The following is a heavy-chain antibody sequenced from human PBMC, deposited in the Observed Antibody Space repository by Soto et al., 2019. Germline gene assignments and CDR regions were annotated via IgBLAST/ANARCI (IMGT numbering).Heavy chain of an antibody. V-gene: IGHV1-8*01. J-gene: IGHJ4*02. CDR3: ATVLRDSSELDY. CDR1: GYTFTSYD. CDR2: MNPNSGNT. D-gene: IGHD3-22*01. Sequence: ASVKVSCKASGYTFTSYDINWVRQATGQGLEWMGWMNPNSGNTGYAQKFQGRVTMTRNTSISTAYMELSSLRSEDTAVYYCATVLRDSSELDYWGRGPLFTVSP.